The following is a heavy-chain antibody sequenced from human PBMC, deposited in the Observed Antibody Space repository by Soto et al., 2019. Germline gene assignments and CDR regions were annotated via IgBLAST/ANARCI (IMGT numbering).Heavy chain of an antibody. CDR2: ISSSNGDT. D-gene: IGHD2-15*01. Sequence: QVQLVQSGAEVKKPGASVKVSCKASGYTFTSYGISWVRQAPGQRLEWMGWISSSNGDTNYAQMLQGRVTMTTDTSTSTAYMELRSLRFDDTAVYYCARASRYCSGGSCYHVYWGQGTLVTVSS. V-gene: IGHV1-18*01. J-gene: IGHJ4*02. CDR1: GYTFTSYG. CDR3: ARASRYCSGGSCYHVY.